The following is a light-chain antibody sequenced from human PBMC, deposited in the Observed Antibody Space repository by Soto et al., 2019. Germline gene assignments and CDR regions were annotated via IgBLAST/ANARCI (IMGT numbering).Light chain of an antibody. Sequence: QSALTQPPSASGSLGQSVTISCTGTRSDIGGYNFVSWYRQSPGKAPKVVIDEVSKRPSGVPDRFSGSKSGNTASLTVSGLQADDEADYYCSSYVGSHTVIFGGGTKLT. CDR3: SSYVGSHTVI. V-gene: IGLV2-8*01. J-gene: IGLJ2*01. CDR1: RSDIGGYNF. CDR2: EVS.